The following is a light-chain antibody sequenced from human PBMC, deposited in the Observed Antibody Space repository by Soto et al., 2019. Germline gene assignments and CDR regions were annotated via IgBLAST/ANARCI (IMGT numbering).Light chain of an antibody. CDR3: QQYNNWPSWT. J-gene: IGKJ1*01. CDR1: QDINSN. V-gene: IGKV3D-15*01. Sequence: EILMTQSPATLSVSPGEGATLSCRASQDINSNIAWYQQRPGQAPRLLMYGASTRATGIPARFSGSGAGTEFILPISNLQSEDSAVYYCQQYNNWPSWTFGQGTKVEIK. CDR2: GAS.